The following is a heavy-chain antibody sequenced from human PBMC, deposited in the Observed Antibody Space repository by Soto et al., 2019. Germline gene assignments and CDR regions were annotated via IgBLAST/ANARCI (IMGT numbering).Heavy chain of an antibody. CDR3: ARDRTGIVVVPAHTVDAFDI. J-gene: IGHJ3*02. Sequence: GASVKVSCKASGGTFSSYAISWVRQAPGQGLEWMGGIIPIFGTANYAQKFQGRVTITADKSTSTAYMELSSLRSEDTAVYYCARDRTGIVVVPAHTVDAFDIWGQGTMVTVSS. D-gene: IGHD2-2*01. CDR1: GGTFSSYA. V-gene: IGHV1-69*06. CDR2: IIPIFGTA.